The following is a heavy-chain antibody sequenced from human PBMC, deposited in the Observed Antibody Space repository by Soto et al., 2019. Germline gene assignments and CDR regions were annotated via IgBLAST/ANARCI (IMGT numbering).Heavy chain of an antibody. Sequence: QVPLVQSGAEVKKPGASVKVSCKASGYTFTSYGISWVRQAPGQGLEWMGWISAYNGNTNYAQKLQGRVTMTTDTYTSTAYMELRSLRSDDTAVYYCAHRGTYDFWSGSLSWGQGTLVTISS. CDR2: ISAYNGNT. D-gene: IGHD3-3*01. J-gene: IGHJ5*02. V-gene: IGHV1-18*01. CDR3: AHRGTYDFWSGSLS. CDR1: GYTFTSYG.